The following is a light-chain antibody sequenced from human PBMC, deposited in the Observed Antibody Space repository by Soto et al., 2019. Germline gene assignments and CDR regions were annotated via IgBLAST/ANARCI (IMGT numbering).Light chain of an antibody. Sequence: EIVMTQSPATLSVSPGERATLSCRASQSVSNNLAWYQQKPGQAPRLLIYGASTRATGITARFSGSGSGTEFTLTISSLQSEDFAVYNCQQYNNWPPWTFGQGNKVEV. J-gene: IGKJ1*01. CDR3: QQYNNWPPWT. V-gene: IGKV3-15*01. CDR2: GAS. CDR1: QSVSNN.